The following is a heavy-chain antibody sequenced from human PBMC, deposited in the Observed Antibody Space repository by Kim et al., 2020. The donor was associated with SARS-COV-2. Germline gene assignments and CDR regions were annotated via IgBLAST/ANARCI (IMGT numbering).Heavy chain of an antibody. CDR3: ARADIVANYGMDV. Sequence: AVSVKSRITINPDTSKTQFSLQLNSVTPEDTAVYYCARADIVANYGMDVWGQGTTVTVSS. J-gene: IGHJ6*02. D-gene: IGHD5-12*01. V-gene: IGHV6-1*01.